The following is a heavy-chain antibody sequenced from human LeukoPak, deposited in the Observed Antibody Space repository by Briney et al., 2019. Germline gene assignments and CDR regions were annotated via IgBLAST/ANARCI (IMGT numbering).Heavy chain of an antibody. D-gene: IGHD1-26*01. CDR1: GYSFTSYW. CDR3: ARQGTGSYDY. Sequence: GESLQISCKGSGYSFTSYWIGWVGQMPGKGLEWMGIIYPGDSDTRYSPSFQGQVTLSADNSLSTAYLQQSSLKAPDPALYYGARQGTGSYDYWGQGTLVTVSS. V-gene: IGHV5-51*01. CDR2: IYPGDSDT. J-gene: IGHJ4*02.